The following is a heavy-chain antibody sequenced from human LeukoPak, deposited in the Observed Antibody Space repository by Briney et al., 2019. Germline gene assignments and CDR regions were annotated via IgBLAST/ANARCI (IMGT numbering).Heavy chain of an antibody. J-gene: IGHJ4*02. D-gene: IGHD5-18*01. Sequence: GGSLRLSCAASGFAFSDYSMNWVGQGPGKGLEWVSYISSSDNTIHYADSVKGRFTISRDNAKNSLYLEMNSLRDEDTAVYYCARVHRGYSYGRLDYWGQGTLVTVSS. CDR2: ISSSDNTI. CDR3: ARVHRGYSYGRLDY. CDR1: GFAFSDYS. V-gene: IGHV3-48*02.